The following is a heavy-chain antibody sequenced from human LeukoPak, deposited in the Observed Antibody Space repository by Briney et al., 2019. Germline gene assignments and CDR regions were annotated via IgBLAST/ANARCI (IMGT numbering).Heavy chain of an antibody. CDR3: TRDFEAVADEEGYDAFDI. CDR2: ISGYNGNT. Sequence: ASVRVSCKASGYTFTRYGMTWVRQAPGQGLEWMGWISGYNGNTNYAQKFQGRVTMTKDTSTSRVYMELRSLRPDDTAVYYCTRDFEAVADEEGYDAFDIWGQGTMVTVSS. J-gene: IGHJ3*02. CDR1: GYTFTRYG. D-gene: IGHD6-19*01. V-gene: IGHV1-18*01.